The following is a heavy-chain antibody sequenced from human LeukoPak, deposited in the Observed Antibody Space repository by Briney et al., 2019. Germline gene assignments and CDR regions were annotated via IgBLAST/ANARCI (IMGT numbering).Heavy chain of an antibody. V-gene: IGHV3-23*01. D-gene: IGHD2-2*02. CDR3: AKAGLGAIPY. Sequence: GGSLRLSCAAPGLTFSSNPMTWVRKAPGKGLEWVSAMSGSGGSTYYADSVKGRFTISRDNSKNTLYLQMNSLRAEDTAVYYCAKAGLGAIPYWGQGTLVTVSS. J-gene: IGHJ4*02. CDR2: MSGSGGST. CDR1: GLTFSSNP.